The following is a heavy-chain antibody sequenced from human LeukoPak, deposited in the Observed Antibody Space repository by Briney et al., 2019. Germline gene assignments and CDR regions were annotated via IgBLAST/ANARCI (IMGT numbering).Heavy chain of an antibody. Sequence: PAETLSLTCTVSGGSISSSDYYWGWIRQPPGKGLEWIGNIYYSGSTYYNPSLKSRVTISVDTSKNQFSLKLNSVTAADTAVYYCARLKPTGYSSRYFDLWGRGTLVTVSS. V-gene: IGHV4-39*01. CDR3: ARLKPTGYSSRYFDL. CDR2: IYYSGST. J-gene: IGHJ2*01. D-gene: IGHD3-9*01. CDR1: GGSISSSDYY.